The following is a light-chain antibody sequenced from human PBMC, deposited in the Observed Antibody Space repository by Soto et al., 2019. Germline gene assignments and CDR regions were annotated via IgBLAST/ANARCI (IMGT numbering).Light chain of an antibody. CDR1: QGISSY. CDR3: QQYETFSGT. V-gene: IGKV1-8*01. CDR2: AAS. Sequence: AILMTQSPSSLSSSPGDRVTITCRASQGISSYLAWYQQKPGKAPKLLIYAASTLQSGVPSRFSGSGSGTDFTLTISCLQPDDFATYYCQQYETFSGTFGPGTKVDI. J-gene: IGKJ1*01.